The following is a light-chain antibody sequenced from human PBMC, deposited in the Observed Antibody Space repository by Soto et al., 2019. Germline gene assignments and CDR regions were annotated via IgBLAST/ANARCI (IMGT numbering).Light chain of an antibody. CDR2: TAS. Sequence: DIQMTQSPSALSASVGYTITIPCRGSQGISSWLAWYQQKPGKAPRLVIYTASSLASGVPSRFSGSGSGTEFTLTISSLQPEDVATYHCQQHTTFGQGTKVDIK. CDR1: QGISSW. J-gene: IGKJ1*01. V-gene: IGKV1-5*03. CDR3: QQHTT.